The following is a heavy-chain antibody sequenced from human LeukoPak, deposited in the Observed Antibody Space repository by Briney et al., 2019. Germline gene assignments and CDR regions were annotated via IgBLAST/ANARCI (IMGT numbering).Heavy chain of an antibody. J-gene: IGHJ4*02. CDR3: ARGPYSSSPSATFDY. CDR1: GFTFSSYS. CDR2: ISSSSSYI. D-gene: IGHD6-6*01. V-gene: IGHV3-21*01. Sequence: GGSLRLSCAASGFTFSSYSMNWVRQAPGKGLEWVSSISSSSSYIYYADSVKGRFTISRDNAKNSLYLQMNSLRAEDTAVYYCARGPYSSSPSATFDYWGQGTLVTVSS.